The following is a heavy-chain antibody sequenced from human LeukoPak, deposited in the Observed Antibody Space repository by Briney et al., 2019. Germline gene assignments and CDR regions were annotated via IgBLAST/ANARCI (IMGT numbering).Heavy chain of an antibody. CDR3: AKQRLSGTMDGWHYFDY. J-gene: IGHJ4*02. CDR2: ISSSGSTI. CDR1: GFTFSDYY. V-gene: IGHV3-11*01. D-gene: IGHD1-7*01. Sequence: GGSLRLSCAASGFTFSDYYMSWIRQAPGKGLEWVSYISSSGSTIYYADSVKGRFTISRDNAKNSLYLQMNSLRAEDTAVYYCAKQRLSGTMDGWHYFDYWGQGTLVTVSS.